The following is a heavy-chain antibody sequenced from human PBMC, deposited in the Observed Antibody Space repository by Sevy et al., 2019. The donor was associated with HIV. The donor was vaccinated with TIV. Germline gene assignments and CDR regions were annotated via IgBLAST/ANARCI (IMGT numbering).Heavy chain of an antibody. D-gene: IGHD5-12*01. CDR1: GGSISSSDHY. V-gene: IGHV4-39*01. J-gene: IGHJ6*03. CDR2: IYYSGGT. CDR3: ARRDGYNLGYYYMDV. Sequence: SETLSLTCSVSGGSISSSDHYWDWIRQPPGKGLEWIGSIYYSGGTYYNPSLKSRVTISVDTSKNQFSLRLSSVTAADTAVYYCARRDGYNLGYYYMDVWGKGTTVTVSS.